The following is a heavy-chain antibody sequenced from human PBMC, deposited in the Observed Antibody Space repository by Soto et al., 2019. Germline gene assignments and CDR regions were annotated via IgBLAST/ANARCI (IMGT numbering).Heavy chain of an antibody. V-gene: IGHV4-39*01. D-gene: IGHD2-15*01. Sequence: SETLSLTCTVSGGSISSSSYYWGWIRQPPGKGLEWIGSIYYSGSTYYNPSLKSRVTISVDTSKNQFSLKLSSVTAADTAVYYCARPHCSGGSCYLNWFDPLGQATLVTVPQ. CDR2: IYYSGST. J-gene: IGHJ5*02. CDR1: GGSISSSSYY. CDR3: ARPHCSGGSCYLNWFDP.